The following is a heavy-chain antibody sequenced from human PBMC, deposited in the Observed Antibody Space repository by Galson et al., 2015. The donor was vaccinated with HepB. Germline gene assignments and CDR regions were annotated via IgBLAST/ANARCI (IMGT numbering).Heavy chain of an antibody. CDR1: GFTFSSYI. CDR2: ISHDGTNK. J-gene: IGHJ4*02. D-gene: IGHD6-19*01. V-gene: IGHV3-30*04. CDR3: ARDRSLREAQWLVPCFDS. Sequence: SLRLSCAASGFTFSSYIMHWVRQAPGKGLEWVSLISHDGTNKNYADSVKGRFTISRDNSKDTLYLQMNSLRAEDTAVYYCARDRSLREAQWLVPCFDSWGQGTLVTVSS.